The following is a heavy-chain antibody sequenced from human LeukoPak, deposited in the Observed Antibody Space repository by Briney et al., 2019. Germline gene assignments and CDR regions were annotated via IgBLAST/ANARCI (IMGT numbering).Heavy chain of an antibody. J-gene: IGHJ4*02. Sequence: PEGSLRLSCAASGFTFTNYAMSWVRQTPGKGLEWVSATVGSRPDTYHADSVKGRFTVSRDNSRNTLYLQMNNLRIEDSAVYYCTKAPLMSCTGAFCYPFGSWGQGVLVTVSS. CDR3: TKAPLMSCTGAFCYPFGS. D-gene: IGHD2-8*02. CDR1: GFTFTNYA. CDR2: TVGSRPDT. V-gene: IGHV3-23*01.